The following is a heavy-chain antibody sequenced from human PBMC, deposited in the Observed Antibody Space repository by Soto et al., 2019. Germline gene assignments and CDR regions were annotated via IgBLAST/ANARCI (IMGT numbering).Heavy chain of an antibody. D-gene: IGHD3-10*01. J-gene: IGHJ6*02. V-gene: IGHV1-2*02. Sequence: QVQLVQCGAEVKKPGASVKVSCKASGYTFTGYYMHWGRQAPGQGLEWMGWINPNSGGTNYAQKFQGRATMTRDTSIRPAEVELGRLRSDEPAVSYCARDRGRLWFGDSGYYGMDVWGQGTKVTVSS. CDR2: INPNSGGT. CDR1: GYTFTGYY. CDR3: ARDRGRLWFGDSGYYGMDV.